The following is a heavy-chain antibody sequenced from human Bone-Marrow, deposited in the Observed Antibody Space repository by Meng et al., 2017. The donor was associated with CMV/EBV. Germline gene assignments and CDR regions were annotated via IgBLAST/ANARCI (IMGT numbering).Heavy chain of an antibody. V-gene: IGHV1-18*01. CDR3: ARGHGDYFDY. CDR2: ISAYNGNT. J-gene: IGHJ4*02. D-gene: IGHD4-17*01. Sequence: QVQRVRSGAEVKKPGATVNVSCKASGYTMTSYCISRVPRAPGQGLEWMGWISAYNGNTNYAQKLQGRVNMTTDTSTRTAYTELRSLTSDDTSVNDCARGHGDYFDYWGQGTLVTVSS. CDR1: GYTMTSYC.